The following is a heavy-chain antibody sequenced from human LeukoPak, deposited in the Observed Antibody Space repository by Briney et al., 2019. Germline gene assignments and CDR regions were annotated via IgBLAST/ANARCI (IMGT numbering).Heavy chain of an antibody. CDR1: GFTFRHNG. V-gene: IGHV3-30*03. D-gene: IGHD5-18*01. Sequence: PGGSLRLSCAASGFTFRHNGMHWVRQAPGKGLEWVAVISYDGSNKYYADSVKGRFTISRDNSKNTLSLQMNSLRTEDTAVYYCARDSAAMARHYFDYWGQGTLVTVSS. CDR3: ARDSAAMARHYFDY. CDR2: ISYDGSNK. J-gene: IGHJ4*02.